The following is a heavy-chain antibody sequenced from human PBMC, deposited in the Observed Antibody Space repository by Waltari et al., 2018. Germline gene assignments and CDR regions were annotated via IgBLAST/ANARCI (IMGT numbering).Heavy chain of an antibody. V-gene: IGHV3-23*01. J-gene: IGHJ4*02. CDR1: GFTFRDYA. Sequence: EVQLLESGGGLVQPGGSLRLSCAVSGFTFRDYAMTWVRQAPGRGLEWGALIGSSGAATYYADPVKGRFSISRDNSRNTLYLQMNSLRAEDTAMYYCAKRGAPGELWFFDYWGQGNLVTVSS. D-gene: IGHD2-21*01. CDR3: AKRGAPGELWFFDY. CDR2: IGSSGAAT.